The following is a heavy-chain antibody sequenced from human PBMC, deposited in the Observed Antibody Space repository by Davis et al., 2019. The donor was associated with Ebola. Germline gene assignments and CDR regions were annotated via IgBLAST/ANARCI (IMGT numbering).Heavy chain of an antibody. CDR1: GFRSRDHH. CDR2: ITGSGVNT. CDR3: ARPSSGSYRPFDS. D-gene: IGHD3-22*01. J-gene: IGHJ5*01. V-gene: IGHV3-23*01. Sequence: GESLKISCAASGFRSRDHHMDWVRQAPGKGLEWVSSITGSGVNTYYADSVKGRFTISRDNSKNTLFLQMNSLRVEDTAVYYCARPSSGSYRPFDSWGQGTLVTVSS.